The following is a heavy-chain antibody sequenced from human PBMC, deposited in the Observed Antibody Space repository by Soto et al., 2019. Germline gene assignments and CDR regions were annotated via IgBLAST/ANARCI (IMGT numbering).Heavy chain of an antibody. CDR3: ARGPPTGISGWFYFDS. CDR2: IHGGTGNT. Sequence: QVQLVQSGAEVKKPGASVKVSCKASGYPFINFAIHWVRQAPGQRLEWMGWIHGGTGNTKYSEKFQDRVTITRDTSASTVYMELSRLRSDDTAVYYCARGPPTGISGWFYFDSWGQGPLVTVSS. D-gene: IGHD6-19*01. J-gene: IGHJ4*02. V-gene: IGHV1-3*01. CDR1: GYPFINFA.